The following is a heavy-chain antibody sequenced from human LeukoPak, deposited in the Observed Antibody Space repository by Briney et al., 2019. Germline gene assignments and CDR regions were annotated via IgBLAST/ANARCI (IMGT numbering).Heavy chain of an antibody. CDR3: ARIPTNAVPAAHNGFDI. J-gene: IGHJ3*02. CDR1: GFTFSSYE. CDR2: IYDNGST. Sequence: GSLRLSCAASGFTFSSYEMNWVRQSPGKGLEWIGEIYDNGSTNYNPSLKSRVTISVDKSKNQFSLKLSSVTAADTAVYYCARIPTNAVPAAHNGFDIWGQGTMLTVSS. V-gene: IGHV4-34*01. D-gene: IGHD2-2*01.